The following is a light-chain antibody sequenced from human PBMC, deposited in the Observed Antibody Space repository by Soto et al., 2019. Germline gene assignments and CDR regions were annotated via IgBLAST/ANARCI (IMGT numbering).Light chain of an antibody. V-gene: IGKV1-39*01. CDR1: QSISSY. J-gene: IGKJ3*01. CDR2: AAS. Sequence: DIQMTQSPSSLSGSVVDRVTITFRASQSISSYLNWYQQKPGKAPKLLIYAASSLQSGVPSRFSGSGSGTDFTLTISSLQPEDFATYYCQQSYSTPGTFGPGTKVDIK. CDR3: QQSYSTPGT.